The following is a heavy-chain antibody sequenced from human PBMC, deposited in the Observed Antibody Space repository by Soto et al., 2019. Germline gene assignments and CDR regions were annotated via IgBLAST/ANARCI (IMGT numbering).Heavy chain of an antibody. Sequence: GESLKISCEGSGYTFTNYLIAWVRQMPGRGLEWIGIVNPDDSTTTYSHSFQGQVIISADKSVRSAYLQWSSLKDSDTATYYCVRRFCSGTTCRFNWFDPWGQGTLVNVSS. D-gene: IGHD2-2*01. V-gene: IGHV5-51*01. CDR3: VRRFCSGTTCRFNWFDP. CDR2: VNPDDSTT. CDR1: GYTFTNYL. J-gene: IGHJ5*02.